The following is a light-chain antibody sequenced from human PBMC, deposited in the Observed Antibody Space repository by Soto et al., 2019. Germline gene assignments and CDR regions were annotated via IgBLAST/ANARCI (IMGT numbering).Light chain of an antibody. CDR2: DII. CDR3: SSYSRTTALVV. V-gene: IGLV2-14*03. J-gene: IGLJ2*01. Sequence: QSALTQPASVSGSPGQSITISCTGTSSDIGAFTSVSWYPQHPGKAPKLIIYDIIHRPSGVSDRFSGSKSVNTASLTVSGLQPEDEANYYCSSYSRTTALVVFGGGTKLTVL. CDR1: SSDIGAFTS.